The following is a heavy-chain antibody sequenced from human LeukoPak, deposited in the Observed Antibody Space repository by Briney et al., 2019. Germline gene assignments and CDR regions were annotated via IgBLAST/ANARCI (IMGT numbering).Heavy chain of an antibody. CDR3: AKGDNYYDRSGLRFDI. J-gene: IGHJ3*02. V-gene: IGHV3-23*01. Sequence: PGGSLRLSCAASGFTFSSYGMNWVRQAPGKGLEWVSGISGSGGRTYYADSVKGRFTISRDNSKNTVYLQMNNLRGEDTAVYYCAKGDNYYDRSGLRFDIWGQGTMVTVSS. CDR2: ISGSGGRT. D-gene: IGHD3-22*01. CDR1: GFTFSSYG.